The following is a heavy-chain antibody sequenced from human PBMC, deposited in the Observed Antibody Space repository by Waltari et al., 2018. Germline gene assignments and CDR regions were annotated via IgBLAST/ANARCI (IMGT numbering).Heavy chain of an antibody. Sequence: EVHLVESGGGLVQPGGSLRLSCAASGFTFNSYSMNWVRQSPGTGLDWVANIRQDGREKDYGDSVRGRFTISRDNAKNSLYLEMTSLRVEDTAVYYCVRESYVRIRPQNYYYMDVWGKGTTVTVSS. CDR2: IRQDGREK. V-gene: IGHV3-7*01. CDR3: VRESYVRIRPQNYYYMDV. CDR1: GFTFNSYS. J-gene: IGHJ6*03. D-gene: IGHD3-10*02.